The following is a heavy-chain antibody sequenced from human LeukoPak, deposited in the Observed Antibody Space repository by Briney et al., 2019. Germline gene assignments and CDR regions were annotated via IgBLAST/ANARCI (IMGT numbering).Heavy chain of an antibody. Sequence: KSSETLSLTCTVSGGSVSSSSYYWGWIRQPPGKGLEWIGSIYYSGSTYYNPSLKSRVTISVDTSKNQFSLKLSSVTAADTAVYYCARQKSSWFGELLYYLDYWGQGTLVTVSS. CDR1: GGSVSSSSYY. J-gene: IGHJ4*02. CDR3: ARQKSSWFGELLYYLDY. V-gene: IGHV4-39*01. CDR2: IYYSGST. D-gene: IGHD3-10*01.